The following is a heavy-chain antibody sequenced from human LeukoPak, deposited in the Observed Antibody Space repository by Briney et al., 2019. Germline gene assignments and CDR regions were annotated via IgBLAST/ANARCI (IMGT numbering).Heavy chain of an antibody. D-gene: IGHD2-2*01. J-gene: IGHJ4*02. V-gene: IGHV1-2*02. CDR2: INPNSGGT. Sequence: ASVKVSCKASGYTFTCYYMHWVRQAPGQGLEWMGWINPNSGGTNYAQKFQGRVTMTRDTSISTAYMELSRLRSDDTAVYYCARDPFGYRSSTSCYASDYWGQGTLVTVSS. CDR1: GYTFTCYY. CDR3: ARDPFGYRSSTSCYASDY.